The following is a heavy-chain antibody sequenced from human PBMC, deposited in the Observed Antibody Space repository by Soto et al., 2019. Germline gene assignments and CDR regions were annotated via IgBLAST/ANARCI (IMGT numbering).Heavy chain of an antibody. D-gene: IGHD3-22*01. V-gene: IGHV4-59*01. Sequence: SETLSLTCTVSSGSISSYNWNWVRQPPGKGLEWIGFINYSGSTHYNPSLKSRVTISLDTSKNQFSLKLNSVTAADTAVYYCARENYYDLDYWGPGTLVTV. CDR3: ARENYYDLDY. J-gene: IGHJ4*02. CDR2: INYSGST. CDR1: SGSISSYN.